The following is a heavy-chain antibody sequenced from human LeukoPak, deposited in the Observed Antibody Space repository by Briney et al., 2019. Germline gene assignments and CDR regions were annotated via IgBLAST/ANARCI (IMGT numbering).Heavy chain of an antibody. CDR2: INPSGGST. CDR3: ARDPRGGSGYPPTYYYYGMDV. V-gene: IGHV1-46*01. CDR1: GYTFTNYY. D-gene: IGHD2-15*01. J-gene: IGHJ6*02. Sequence: GASVKVSCKASGYTFTNYYMHWVRQASGQGLEWMGIINPSGGSTSYAQKFQGRVTMTRDTSTSTVYMELSSLRSEDTAVYYCARDPRGGSGYPPTYYYYGMDVWGQGTTVTVSS.